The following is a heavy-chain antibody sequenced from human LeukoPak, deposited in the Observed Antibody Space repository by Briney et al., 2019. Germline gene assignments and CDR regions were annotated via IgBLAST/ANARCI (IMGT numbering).Heavy chain of an antibody. D-gene: IGHD5/OR15-5a*01. J-gene: IGHJ4*02. Sequence: ASVKVSCKASGYTFTSCGIIWVRQAPGQGLEWMGWVSTYNGNTNYAQNLQGRVTMTTDTSTSTAYMELRSLRSDDTALYYCARSIYADFWGQGTLVTVSS. CDR3: ARSIYADF. V-gene: IGHV1-18*01. CDR1: GYTFTSCG. CDR2: VSTYNGNT.